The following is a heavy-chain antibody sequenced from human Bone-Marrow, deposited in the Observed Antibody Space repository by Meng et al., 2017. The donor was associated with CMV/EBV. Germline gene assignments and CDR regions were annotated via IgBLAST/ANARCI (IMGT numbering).Heavy chain of an antibody. CDR2: INPNSGGT. CDR3: ARTAGGSYYHFDY. V-gene: IGHV1-2*02. J-gene: IGHJ4*02. D-gene: IGHD1-26*01. CDR1: GYTFTGYY. Sequence: ASVKVSCKASGYTFTGYYMHWVRQAPGQGLEWMGWINPNSGGTNYAQEFQGRVTMTRDTSISTAHMELSRLRSDDTAVYYCARTAGGSYYHFDYWGQGTLVTVSS.